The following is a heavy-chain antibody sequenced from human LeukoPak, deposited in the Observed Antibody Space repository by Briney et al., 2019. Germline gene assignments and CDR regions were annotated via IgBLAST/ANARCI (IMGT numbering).Heavy chain of an antibody. CDR2: IYYSGST. V-gene: IGHV4-39*01. Sequence: SETLSLTCTVSGGSISSSSYYWGWIRQPPGKGLEWIGCIYYSGSTYYNPSLKSQVTISVDTSKNQFSLKPSSVTAADTAVYYCARQRDEAFDIWGQGTMVTVSS. CDR1: GGSISSSSYY. CDR3: ARQRDEAFDI. J-gene: IGHJ3*02.